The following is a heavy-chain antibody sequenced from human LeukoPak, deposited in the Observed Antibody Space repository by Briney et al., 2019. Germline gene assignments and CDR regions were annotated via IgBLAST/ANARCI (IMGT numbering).Heavy chain of an antibody. CDR3: ARQYYDFWSGPPTPVDY. D-gene: IGHD3-3*01. CDR2: IKQGGREK. CDR1: GFTFSSHW. V-gene: IGHV3-7*01. Sequence: PGGSLRLSCAASGFTFSSHWMSWVRQAPGRGLEWVANIKQGGREKYYVDSVKGRFTISRDDATNSLYLQMNSLRAEDTAVYYCARQYYDFWSGPPTPVDYWGQGTLVTVSS. J-gene: IGHJ4*02.